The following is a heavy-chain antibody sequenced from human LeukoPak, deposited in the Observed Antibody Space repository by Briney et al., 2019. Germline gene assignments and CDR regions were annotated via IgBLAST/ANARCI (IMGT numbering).Heavy chain of an antibody. CDR1: GFTFSSYA. CDR2: ISSSGGTT. J-gene: IGHJ4*02. D-gene: IGHD1-1*01. V-gene: IGHV3-23*01. Sequence: GGSLRLSCAASGFTFSSYAMTWVRQAPGKGLEWVSAISSSGGTTYYADSVKGRFTISRDNSKNTLYLQMNSLRAEDTAVYFCARYNRGLDSWGQGTLVTVSS. CDR3: ARYNRGLDS.